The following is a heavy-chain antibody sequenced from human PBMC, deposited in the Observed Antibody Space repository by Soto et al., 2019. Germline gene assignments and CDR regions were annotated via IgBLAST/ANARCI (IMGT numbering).Heavy chain of an antibody. CDR1: GFNCINLN. CDR3: ARDGRWLISP. J-gene: IGHJ5*02. V-gene: IGHV3-48*02. D-gene: IGHD3-16*01. CDR2: ISSRSSAI. Sequence: RDSYTASGFNCINLNRNWVRQAPGKGLEWVSYISSRSSAIYYADSVKGRFTISRDNAKNSLFLQMNSLRDEDTAIYYCARDGRWLISPGGQGTLVTVSS.